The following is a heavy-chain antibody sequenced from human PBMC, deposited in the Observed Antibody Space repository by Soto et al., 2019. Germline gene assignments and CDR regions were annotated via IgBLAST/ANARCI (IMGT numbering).Heavy chain of an antibody. CDR3: ARDLGITTMYFDL. J-gene: IGHJ2*01. CDR2: IYYDVNKK. CDR1: GFTFSTYG. V-gene: IGHV3-33*01. Sequence: DLVESGGYVVQPGGSLRLSCAASGFTFSTYGIHWVRQAPGKGLEWVAVIYYDVNKKYYADSVKGRFTISGDTSTNTLYLQMNSLTAEDTAVYFCARDLGITTMYFDLWGRGTLVTVSS. D-gene: IGHD4-4*01.